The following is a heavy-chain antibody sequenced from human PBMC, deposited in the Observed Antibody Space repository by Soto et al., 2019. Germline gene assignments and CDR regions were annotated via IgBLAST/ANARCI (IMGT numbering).Heavy chain of an antibody. CDR1: GFTFSDSW. CDR3: WRLGRYX. CDR2: INQDGSGK. J-gene: IGHJ4*03. V-gene: IGHV3-7*01. D-gene: IGHD1-26*01. Sequence: PGGSLRLSCAASGFTFSDSWMDWARQVPGKGPEWVSNINQDGSGKNYVYSVKVRFTISRDNAKNSLYLQMNSLRAEDTAVYYFWRLGRYXWGQVTPLPVSX.